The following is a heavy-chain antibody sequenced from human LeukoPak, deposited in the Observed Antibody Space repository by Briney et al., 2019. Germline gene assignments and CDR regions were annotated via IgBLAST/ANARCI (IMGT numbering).Heavy chain of an antibody. J-gene: IGHJ6*03. CDR1: GGSISSYY. Sequence: SETLSLTCTVSGGSISSYYWSWIRQPPGKGLEWIGYIYYSGSTNYNPSLKSRVTISVDTSKNQFSLKLSSVTAADTAVYYCARDEFLGYCSSTSCSDMDVWGKGTTVTVSS. D-gene: IGHD2-2*01. CDR2: IYYSGST. V-gene: IGHV4-59*01. CDR3: ARDEFLGYCSSTSCSDMDV.